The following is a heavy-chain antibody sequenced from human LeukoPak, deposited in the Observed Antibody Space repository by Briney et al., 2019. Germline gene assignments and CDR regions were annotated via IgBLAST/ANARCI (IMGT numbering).Heavy chain of an antibody. CDR2: ISGSGGST. J-gene: IGHJ6*02. V-gene: IGHV3-23*01. D-gene: IGHD5-18*01. CDR3: AKVLTAMVINYYYGMDV. Sequence: PGGPLRLSCAASGFTFSSYAMSWVRQAPGKGLEWVSAISGSGGSTYYADSVKGRFTISRDNSKNTLYLQMNSLRAEDTAVYYCAKVLTAMVINYYYGMDVWGQGTTVTVSS. CDR1: GFTFSSYA.